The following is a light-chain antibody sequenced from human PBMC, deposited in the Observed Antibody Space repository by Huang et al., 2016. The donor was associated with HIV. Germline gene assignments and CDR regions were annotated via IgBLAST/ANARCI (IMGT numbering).Light chain of an antibody. CDR1: QSLRHSNGYNY. CDR3: MQALQTPPT. V-gene: IGKV2-28*01. Sequence: DIVMTQSPLSLPVTPGEPASISCRSSQSLRHSNGYNYLDWYLQKPGTSPKLLIYLGSNWASGVPDRFSGSGSGTDFTLKIIIVEAEDVGVYYCMQALQTPPTFGQGTKLEIK. J-gene: IGKJ2*01. CDR2: LGS.